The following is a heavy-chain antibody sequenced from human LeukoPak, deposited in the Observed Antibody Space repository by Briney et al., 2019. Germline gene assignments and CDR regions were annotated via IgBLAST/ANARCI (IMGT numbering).Heavy chain of an antibody. CDR1: GFTFSNAW. V-gene: IGHV3-53*01. J-gene: IGHJ6*02. Sequence: PGGSLRLSCAASGFTFSNAWMTWVRQAPGKGLEWVSVIYSGGSTYYADSVKGRFTITRDNSKNTVYLQMNSLRAEDTAVYYCARDSETETGWYYYGMDVWGQGTTVTVSS. CDR3: ARDSETETGWYYYGMDV. D-gene: IGHD1-1*01. CDR2: IYSGGST.